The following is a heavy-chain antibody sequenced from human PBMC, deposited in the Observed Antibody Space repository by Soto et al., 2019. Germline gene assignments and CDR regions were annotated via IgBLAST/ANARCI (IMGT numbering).Heavy chain of an antibody. Sequence: GASVKVSCKASGYTFTSYAMHWVRQAPGQRLEWMGWINAGNGNTKYSQKFQGRVTITRDTSASTAYMGLSSLRSEDTAVYYCARGPSLDYYYYGMDVWGQGTTVTVSS. CDR2: INAGNGNT. V-gene: IGHV1-3*01. CDR1: GYTFTSYA. CDR3: ARGPSLDYYYYGMDV. J-gene: IGHJ6*02. D-gene: IGHD6-6*01.